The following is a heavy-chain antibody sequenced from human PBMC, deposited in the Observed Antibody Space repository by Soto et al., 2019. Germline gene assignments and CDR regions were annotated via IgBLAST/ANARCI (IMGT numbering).Heavy chain of an antibody. CDR2: ISSNGGST. D-gene: IGHD4-17*01. J-gene: IGHJ4*02. V-gene: IGHV3-64*04. CDR3: ARAGGTTVTGLWHFDS. CDR1: GFTFSSYA. Sequence: PGGSLRLSCSASGFTFSSYAMHWVRQAPGKGLEYVSAISSNGGSTYYADSVKGRFTISRDNSKKTLYLEMNSLRAEDTAVYYCARAGGTTVTGLWHFDSWGQGTLVTVSS.